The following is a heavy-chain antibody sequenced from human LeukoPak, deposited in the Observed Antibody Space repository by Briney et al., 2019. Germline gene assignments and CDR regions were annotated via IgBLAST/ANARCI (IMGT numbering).Heavy chain of an antibody. V-gene: IGHV3-7*02. CDR3: ATYSSSWGRIDY. Sequence: PGGSLRLSCAASGSTFSNYWMSWVRQAPGKGLEWVANINRDGSLTYYVDSVKGRFTISRDNAKNSLYLQMNSLRAEDTAVYYCATYSSSWGRIDYWGQGTLVTVSS. D-gene: IGHD6-13*01. J-gene: IGHJ4*02. CDR2: INRDGSLT. CDR1: GSTFSNYW.